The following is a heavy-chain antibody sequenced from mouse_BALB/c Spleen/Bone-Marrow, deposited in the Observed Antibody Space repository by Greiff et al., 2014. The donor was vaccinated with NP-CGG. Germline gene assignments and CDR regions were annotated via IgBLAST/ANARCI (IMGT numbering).Heavy chain of an antibody. D-gene: IGHD1-3*01. CDR2: IAPANGNT. Sequence: VQLKESGAELVKPGASVKLSCTASGFNIKDAYMHWVKQRPAQGLEWIGRIAPANGNTEYDPKFLDKATITADTSSNTAYLQLSSLTSEDTAVYYCARSPGEVNYWSQGTLVTVSA. CDR3: ARSPGEVNY. V-gene: IGHV14-3*02. CDR1: GFNIKDAY. J-gene: IGHJ3*01.